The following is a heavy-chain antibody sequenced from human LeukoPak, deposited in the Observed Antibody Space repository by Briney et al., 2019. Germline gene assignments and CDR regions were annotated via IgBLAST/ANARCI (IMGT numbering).Heavy chain of an antibody. Sequence: PSETLSLTCTVSGGSISTGSYYYSWIRQPAGKGLEWIGRIYTSGSTNYNPSLKSRVTISVDTSKNQFSLKLSSVTAADTAVYYCAAGIVVVPAADGWFDPWGQGTLVTVSS. V-gene: IGHV4-61*02. CDR3: AAGIVVVPAADGWFDP. J-gene: IGHJ5*02. CDR1: GGSISTGSYY. D-gene: IGHD2-2*01. CDR2: IYTSGST.